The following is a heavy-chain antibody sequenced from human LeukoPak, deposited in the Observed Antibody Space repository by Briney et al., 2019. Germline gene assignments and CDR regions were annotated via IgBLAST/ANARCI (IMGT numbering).Heavy chain of an antibody. Sequence: PGGSLRLSCAASGFTFSSYAMHWVRQAPGKGLEWVAVISYDGSNKYYADSVKGRFTISRDNSKNTLYLQMNSLRAEDTAVYYCARDRGEMATLDYWGQGTLVTVSS. D-gene: IGHD5-24*01. CDR1: GFTFSSYA. V-gene: IGHV3-30-3*01. J-gene: IGHJ4*02. CDR2: ISYDGSNK. CDR3: ARDRGEMATLDY.